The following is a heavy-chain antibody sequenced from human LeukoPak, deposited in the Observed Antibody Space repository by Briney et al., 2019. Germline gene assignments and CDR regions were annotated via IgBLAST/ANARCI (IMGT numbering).Heavy chain of an antibody. CDR2: VSAYNGNT. D-gene: IGHD3-22*01. CDR3: ARDQDRITMIVVVTPFQH. J-gene: IGHJ1*01. V-gene: IGHV1-18*01. CDR1: GYTFTSYG. Sequence: ASVKVSCKASGYTFTSYGISWVRQAPGQGLEWMGWVSAYNGNTNYAQKLQGRVTMTTDTSTSTAYMELRSLRSDDTAVYYCARDQDRITMIVVVTPFQHWGQGTLVTVSS.